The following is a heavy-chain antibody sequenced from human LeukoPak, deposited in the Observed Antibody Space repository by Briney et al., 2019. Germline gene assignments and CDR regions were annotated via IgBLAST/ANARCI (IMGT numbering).Heavy chain of an antibody. D-gene: IGHD6-13*01. J-gene: IGHJ6*02. CDR2: ISYDGSNQ. CDR3: ASALYSSRWYYLGMDV. V-gene: IGHV3-30*03. Sequence: HPGGSLRLSCAASGFTFSSYGMHWVRQAPGKGLEWVAVISYDGSNQYYAESVKGRFTISRDNSKNTLYLQMNSLRAEDTAVYYCASALYSSRWYYLGMDVWGQGTTVTVSS. CDR1: GFTFSSYG.